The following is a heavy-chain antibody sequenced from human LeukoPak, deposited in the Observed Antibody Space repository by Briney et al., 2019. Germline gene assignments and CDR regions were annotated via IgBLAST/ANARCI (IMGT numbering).Heavy chain of an antibody. Sequence: GGSLRLSCASSGFTFSNYDMLSVRQAAGKGLEWVSAISTAGDTYYPGSEKGRFTISRDNAKNSLYLQMRGLRVDDTAVYYCVRAPPATGWLVDHWGQGTLVTVSS. CDR1: GFTFSNYD. V-gene: IGHV3-13*04. CDR2: ISTAGDT. J-gene: IGHJ4*02. D-gene: IGHD6-19*01. CDR3: VRAPPATGWLVDH.